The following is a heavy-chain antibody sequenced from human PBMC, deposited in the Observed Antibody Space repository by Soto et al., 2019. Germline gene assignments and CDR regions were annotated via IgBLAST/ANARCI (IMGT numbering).Heavy chain of an antibody. Sequence: PGESLKISCKGSGYIFTSYWIGWVRQMPGKGLEWMGIIYPGDSDTRYSLSFQGQVTISADKSISTAYLQWSSLKASDTAMYYCARQGGMGDTAMVTGFVYYYYGMDVWGQGTTVTVSS. CDR3: ARQGGMGDTAMVTGFVYYYYGMDV. CDR2: IYPGDSDT. D-gene: IGHD5-18*01. V-gene: IGHV5-51*01. J-gene: IGHJ6*02. CDR1: GYIFTSYW.